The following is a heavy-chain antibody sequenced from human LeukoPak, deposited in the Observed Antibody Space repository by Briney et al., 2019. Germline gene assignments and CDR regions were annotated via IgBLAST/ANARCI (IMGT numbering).Heavy chain of an antibody. J-gene: IGHJ6*03. D-gene: IGHD3-22*01. Sequence: GGSLRLSCAASGFTFSSYSMNWVRQAPGKGLEWVSYISSSGSTIYYADSVKGRFTISRDNAKNSLYLQMNSLRAEDTAVYYCARANYDSSGYSGYYYMDVWGKGTTVTVSS. V-gene: IGHV3-48*04. CDR3: ARANYDSSGYSGYYYMDV. CDR2: ISSSGSTI. CDR1: GFTFSSYS.